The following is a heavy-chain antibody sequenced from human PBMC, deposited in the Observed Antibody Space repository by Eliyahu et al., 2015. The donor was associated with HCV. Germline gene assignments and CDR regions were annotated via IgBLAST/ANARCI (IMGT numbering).Heavy chain of an antibody. CDR2: ISSSSSYT. CDR1: GFTFSDYY. D-gene: IGHD3-3*01. J-gene: IGHJ4*02. Sequence: QVQLVESGGGLVKPGGSLRLSCAASGFTFSDYYMSWIRQAPGKGLEWVSYISSSSSYTNYADSVKGRFTISRDNAKNSLYLQMNSLRAEDTAVYYCASIPIPGGTYYDFWSGYPYYFDYWGQGTLVTVSS. V-gene: IGHV3-11*06. CDR3: ASIPIPGGTYYDFWSGYPYYFDY.